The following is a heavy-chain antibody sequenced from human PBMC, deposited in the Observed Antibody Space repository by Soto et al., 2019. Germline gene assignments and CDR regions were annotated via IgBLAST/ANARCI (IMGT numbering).Heavy chain of an antibody. CDR2: ISSRGSTI. J-gene: IGHJ4*02. V-gene: IGHV3-11*01. CDR3: ARDPLETVATPFDY. CDR1: GFTFSDYY. D-gene: IGHD5-12*01. Sequence: KSGGSLRLSCAASGFTFSDYYMSWIRQAPGKGLEWISYISSRGSTIYYADSVKGRFTISRDNAKNSLYLQMNSLRAEDTAVYYCARDPLETVATPFDYWGQGTLVTVSS.